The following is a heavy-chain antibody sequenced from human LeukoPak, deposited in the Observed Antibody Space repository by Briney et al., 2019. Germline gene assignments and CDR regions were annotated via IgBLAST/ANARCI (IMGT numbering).Heavy chain of an antibody. CDR1: GVSFSGYY. V-gene: IGHV4-34*01. CDR3: ARWAHAFDM. Sequence: SETLSLTCAVYGVSFSGYYWSWIRQPPGKGLEWLWEINHSGSTNYNSSLTTHATISVDTSKSQVTLKLSSVTAADTAVYYCARWAHAFDMWGEGTMVTVSS. J-gene: IGHJ3*02. CDR2: INHSGST.